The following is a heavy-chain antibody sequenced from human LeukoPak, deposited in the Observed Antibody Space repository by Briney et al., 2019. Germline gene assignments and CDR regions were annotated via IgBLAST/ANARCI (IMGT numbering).Heavy chain of an antibody. D-gene: IGHD6-19*01. Sequence: ASVKVSCKASGYTFTGYYMHWVRQAPGQGLEWMGWINPNSGGTNYAQKFQGRVTMARDTSISTAYMELSRLRSDDTAVYYCARAEWIAVAGHFDYWGEGTLVTVSS. CDR3: ARAEWIAVAGHFDY. CDR1: GYTFTGYY. V-gene: IGHV1-2*02. CDR2: INPNSGGT. J-gene: IGHJ4*02.